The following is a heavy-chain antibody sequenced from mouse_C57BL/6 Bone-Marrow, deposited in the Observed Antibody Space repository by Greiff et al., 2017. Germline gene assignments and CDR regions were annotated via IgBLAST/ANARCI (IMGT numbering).Heavy chain of an antibody. CDR1: GFTFSSYA. D-gene: IGHD4-1*01. CDR3: ARGWDYYAMDY. CDR2: ISDGGSYT. Sequence: EVQGVESGGGLVKPGGSLKLSCAASGFTFSSYAMSWVRQTPEKRLEWVATISDGGSYTYYPDNVKGRFTISRDNAKNNLYLQMSHLKSEDTAMYYCARGWDYYAMDYWGRGTSVTVSS. J-gene: IGHJ4*01. V-gene: IGHV5-4*01.